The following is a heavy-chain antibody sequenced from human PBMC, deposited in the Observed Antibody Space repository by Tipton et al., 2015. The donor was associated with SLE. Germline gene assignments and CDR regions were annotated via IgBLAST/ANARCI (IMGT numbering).Heavy chain of an antibody. D-gene: IGHD1-1*01. V-gene: IGHV4-61*08. CDR1: GGSISSGGYY. CDR2: IYYSGST. Sequence: TLSLTCTVSGGSISSGGYYWSWIRQHPGKGLEWIGYIYYSGSTNYNPSLKSRVTISVDTSKNQFSLKLSSVTAADTAVYYCARVPVGQAWIDYWGQGTLVTVSS. J-gene: IGHJ4*02. CDR3: ARVPVGQAWIDY.